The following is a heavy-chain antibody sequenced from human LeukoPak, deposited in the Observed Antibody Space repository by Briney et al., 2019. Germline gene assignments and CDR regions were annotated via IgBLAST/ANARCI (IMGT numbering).Heavy chain of an antibody. V-gene: IGHV4-31*03. CDR3: ARDYYDSSGYYHLDY. CDR1: GGSISSGGYY. J-gene: IGHJ4*02. D-gene: IGHD3-22*01. CDR2: IYYSGST. Sequence: SETLSLTCTVSGGSISSGGYYWSWIRQHPGTGLEWIGYIYYSGSTYYNPSLKSRVTISVDTSKNQFSLKLSSVTAADTAVYYCARDYYDSSGYYHLDYWGQGTLVTVSS.